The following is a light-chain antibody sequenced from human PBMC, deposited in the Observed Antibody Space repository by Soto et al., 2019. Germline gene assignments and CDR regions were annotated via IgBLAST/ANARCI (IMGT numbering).Light chain of an antibody. J-gene: IGLJ1*01. V-gene: IGLV1-44*01. CDR3: AAWDDSLNASYV. Sequence: QSVLTQPPSASGTPGQRVTISCSGSSSNIGSNTVNWYQQLPGTAPKLLIYSNNQRPSGVPDRFSGSKSGTSASLAISGLQSEDEADYYCAAWDDSLNASYVFGNGTKVTV. CDR1: SSNIGSNT. CDR2: SNN.